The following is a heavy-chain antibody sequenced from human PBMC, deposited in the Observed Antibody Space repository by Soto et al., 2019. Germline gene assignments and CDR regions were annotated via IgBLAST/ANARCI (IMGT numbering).Heavy chain of an antibody. D-gene: IGHD3-22*01. CDR2: IYYSGST. J-gene: IGHJ5*02. V-gene: IGHV4-59*01. Sequence: QVQLQESDPGLVKPSETLSLTCTVSGGSISSYYWSWIRQPPGKGLEWIGYIYYSGSTNYNPSLKSRVTISVDTSKNQFSLKLSSVTAADTAVHYCARYYYDSEGWFDPWGQGTLVTVSS. CDR1: GGSISSYY. CDR3: ARYYYDSEGWFDP.